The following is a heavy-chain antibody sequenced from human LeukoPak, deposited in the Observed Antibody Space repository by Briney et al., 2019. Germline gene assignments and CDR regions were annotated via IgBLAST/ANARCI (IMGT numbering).Heavy chain of an antibody. CDR1: GGSISGYY. V-gene: IGHV4-59*08. J-gene: IGHJ5*02. CDR2: IYYSGST. D-gene: IGHD6-13*01. Sequence: PSETLSLTCTVSGGSISGYYWSWIRQPPGKGLEWIGYIYYSGSTNYNPSLKSRVTISVDTSKNQFSLKLSSVTAADTAVYYCARAYSSSWYFHWFDPWGQGTLVTVSS. CDR3: ARAYSSSWYFHWFDP.